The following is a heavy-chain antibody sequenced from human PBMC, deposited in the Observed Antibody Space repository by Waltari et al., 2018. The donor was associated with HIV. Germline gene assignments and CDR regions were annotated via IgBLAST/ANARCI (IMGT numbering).Heavy chain of an antibody. J-gene: IGHJ4*02. CDR2: IKTKGDGGAT. Sequence: EVQLVESGGDLLKPGGCLRLSCAASGFTLNSVGMSWVRQAPGKGLEWVGRIKTKGDGGATDYDAAVKGRFTISRDDSKNTVYLQMNSLKIEDTAVYYCTSEEDYGSGSHFDYWGQGTLVTVSS. CDR1: GFTLNSVG. CDR3: TSEEDYGSGSHFDY. D-gene: IGHD3-10*01. V-gene: IGHV3-15*01.